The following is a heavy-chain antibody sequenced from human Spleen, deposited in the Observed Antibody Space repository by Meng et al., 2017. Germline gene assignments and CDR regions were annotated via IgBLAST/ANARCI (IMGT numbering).Heavy chain of an antibody. CDR3: AHRTSDYDSSGLAFDY. V-gene: IGHV2-5*02. D-gene: IGHD3-22*01. Sequence: QINLKESGPTLVKPTPTLTLTCTFSGFSLSTSGVGVGWIRQPPGKALEWLALIYWDDDKRYSPSLRSRLTITKDTSENQVVLTMTNMDPVDTATYYCAHRTSDYDSSGLAFDYWGQGTLVTVSS. J-gene: IGHJ4*02. CDR1: GFSLSTSGVG. CDR2: IYWDDDK.